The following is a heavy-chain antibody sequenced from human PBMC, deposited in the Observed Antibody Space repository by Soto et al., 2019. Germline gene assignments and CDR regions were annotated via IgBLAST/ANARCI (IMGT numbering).Heavy chain of an antibody. CDR3: ARHKGQATYFDY. J-gene: IGHJ4*02. Sequence: SETLFLTCTVSGGSISSSSYYWGWIRQPPGKGLEWIGSIYYSGSTYYNPSLKSRVTISVDTSKNQFSLKLSSVTAADTAVYYCARHKGQATYFDYWGQGTLVTVS. CDR2: IYYSGST. CDR1: GGSISSSSYY. V-gene: IGHV4-39*01. D-gene: IGHD1-26*01.